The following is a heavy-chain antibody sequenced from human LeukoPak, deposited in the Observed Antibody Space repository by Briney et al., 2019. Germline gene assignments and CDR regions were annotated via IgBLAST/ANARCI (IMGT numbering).Heavy chain of an antibody. J-gene: IGHJ4*02. D-gene: IGHD2-15*01. Sequence: GGSLRLSCAASGFTFSSYAMHWVRQAPGKGLEWLAVISYDGSNKYYADSVKGRFTISRDNSKNTLYLQMNSLRAEDTAVYYCARGYCSGGSCYSVGSVDTARKAAFDYWGQGTLVTVSS. V-gene: IGHV3-30*04. CDR2: ISYDGSNK. CDR3: ARGYCSGGSCYSVGSVDTARKAAFDY. CDR1: GFTFSSYA.